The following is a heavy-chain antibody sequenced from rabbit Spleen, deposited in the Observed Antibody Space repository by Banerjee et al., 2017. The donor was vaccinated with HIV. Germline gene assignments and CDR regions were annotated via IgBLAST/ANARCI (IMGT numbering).Heavy chain of an antibody. CDR3: ARDPAYSSGSGSAIPYL. CDR1: GVSFSGSSY. V-gene: IGHV1S45*01. D-gene: IGHD1-1*01. CDR2: IELGGSGFT. Sequence: QEQLVESGGGLVKPGASLTLTRTASGVSFSGSSYMCWVRQAPGKGLEWIACIELGGSGFTYFASWAKGRFTISKTSSTTVTLHMTSLTAADTATYFCARDPAYSSGSGSAIPYLWGPGTLVTVS. J-gene: IGHJ4*01.